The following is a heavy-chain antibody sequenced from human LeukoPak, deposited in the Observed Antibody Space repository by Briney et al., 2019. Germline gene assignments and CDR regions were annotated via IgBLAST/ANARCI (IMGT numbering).Heavy chain of an antibody. CDR2: ISSGSSTT. D-gene: IGHD3-10*01. J-gene: IGHJ4*02. Sequence: GGSLRLSCAASGFTFSPLGMNWVRQAPGRGLEWVSYISSGSSTTYYADSVKGRFTISRDNAKNSLYLQMNSLRAEDTAVYYCARGGGPSMVRGVTARGALDYWGQGTLVTVSS. CDR3: ARGGGPSMVRGVTARGALDY. V-gene: IGHV3-48*04. CDR1: GFTFSPLG.